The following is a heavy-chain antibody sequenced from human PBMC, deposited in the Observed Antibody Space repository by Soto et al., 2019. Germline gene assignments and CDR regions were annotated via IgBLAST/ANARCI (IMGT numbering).Heavy chain of an antibody. Sequence: SETLSLTCTVSGGSISSSSYYWGWIRQPPGKGLEWIGSIYYSGSTYYNPSLKSRVTISVDTSKNQFSLKLSSVTAADTAVYYCASPSVAGTGLYYYGMDVWGKGTTVTVSS. CDR3: ASPSVAGTGLYYYGMDV. D-gene: IGHD6-19*01. V-gene: IGHV4-39*01. CDR1: GGSISSSSYY. J-gene: IGHJ6*04. CDR2: IYYSGST.